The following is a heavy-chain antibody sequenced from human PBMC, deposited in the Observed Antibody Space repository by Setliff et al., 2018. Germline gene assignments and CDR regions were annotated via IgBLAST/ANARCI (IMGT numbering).Heavy chain of an antibody. CDR1: GDSISSRTYY. Sequence: ASETLSLTCTVSGDSISSRTYYWSWIRQPAGKGLEWIGHIYTSWSTIYNPSLKSRLTISLDTSKNQFSLNLTSVTAADTAVYYCARDRVVVRAGRRGYYFDYWGQGTLVTVSS. CDR3: ARDRVVVRAGRRGYYFDY. V-gene: IGHV4-61*09. D-gene: IGHD2-15*01. J-gene: IGHJ4*02. CDR2: IYTSWST.